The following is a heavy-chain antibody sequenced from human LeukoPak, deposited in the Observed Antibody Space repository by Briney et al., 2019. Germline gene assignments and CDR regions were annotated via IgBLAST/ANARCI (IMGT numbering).Heavy chain of an antibody. CDR2: LSGSGRLI. J-gene: IGHJ6*02. Sequence: GGSLRLSCAASGFTFGSGTMNWVRQAPGKALEWVSSLSGSGRLIWYAGSVKGRFTISRDNAANSLFLQMNSLRVEDTAVYYCAKDLDRAYYYYGMDVWGQGTTVTVSS. D-gene: IGHD1-14*01. CDR1: GFTFGSGT. V-gene: IGHV3-21*06. CDR3: AKDLDRAYYYYGMDV.